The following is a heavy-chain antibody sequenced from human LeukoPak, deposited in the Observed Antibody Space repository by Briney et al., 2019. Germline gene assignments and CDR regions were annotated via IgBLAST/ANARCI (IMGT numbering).Heavy chain of an antibody. CDR3: ARKDIAVAGTGFDY. CDR2: IYHSGRT. Sequence: SDTLSLICAVCGGFISSSNWWSSVRPTPGKGLEWSGEIYHSGRTNYNPSLKSRVTISVDKSKNQFSLKLSSVTAADTAVYYCARKDIAVAGTGFDYWGQGTLVTASS. D-gene: IGHD6-19*01. V-gene: IGHV4-4*02. J-gene: IGHJ4*02. CDR1: GGFISSSNW.